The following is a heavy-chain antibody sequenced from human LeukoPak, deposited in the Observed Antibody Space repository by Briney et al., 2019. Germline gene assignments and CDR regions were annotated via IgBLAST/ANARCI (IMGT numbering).Heavy chain of an antibody. CDR1: GGSFSGYY. V-gene: IGHV4-34*01. J-gene: IGHJ6*02. D-gene: IGHD5-12*01. Sequence: SETLSLTCAVYGGSFSGYYWSWIRQPPGKGLEWIGEINHSGSTNYNPSLKSRVTISVDTSKNQFSLKLSSVTAADTAVYYCARHVSYNGYDYGMLYYYYGMDVWGQGTTVTVSS. CDR2: INHSGST. CDR3: ARHVSYNGYDYGMLYYYYGMDV.